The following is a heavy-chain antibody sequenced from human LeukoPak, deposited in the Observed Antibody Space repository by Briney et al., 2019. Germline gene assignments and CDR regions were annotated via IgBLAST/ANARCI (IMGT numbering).Heavy chain of an antibody. CDR2: IYYSGCT. CDR1: GGHISSRSYY. CDR3: ARVPTVTFFDY. J-gene: IGHJ4*02. D-gene: IGHD4-17*01. V-gene: IGHV4-39*07. Sequence: SSETLSLTCTVSGGHISSRSYYWGGIRQPPGKGLEWIGNIYYSGCTYYNPSLKRRGTISVDTSKNQFSLKLSSVSAADTAVYYCARVPTVTFFDYWGQGTLVTVSS.